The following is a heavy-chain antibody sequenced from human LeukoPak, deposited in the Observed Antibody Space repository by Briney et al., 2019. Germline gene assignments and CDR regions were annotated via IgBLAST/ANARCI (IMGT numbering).Heavy chain of an antibody. CDR3: AREGSIVGANTGSNFDY. J-gene: IGHJ4*02. D-gene: IGHD1-26*01. CDR2: IKQDGSEK. V-gene: IGHV3-7*01. Sequence: PGGSLRLSCAASGFTFSSHWMSWVRQAPGKGLEWVANIKQDGSEKYYVDSVKGRFTISRDNAKNSLYLQMNSLRAEDTAVYYCAREGSIVGANTGSNFDYWGQGTLVTVSS. CDR1: GFTFSSHW.